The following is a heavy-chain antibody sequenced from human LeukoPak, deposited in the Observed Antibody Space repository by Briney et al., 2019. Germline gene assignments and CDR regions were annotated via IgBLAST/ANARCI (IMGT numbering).Heavy chain of an antibody. CDR2: ITGSGGST. V-gene: IGHV3-23*01. Sequence: PGGSLRLSCAASGFTFTSYGMSWVRQAPGKGLEWVSTITGSGGSTYYADPVKGRFTISRDNSKNTLFLQMNSLRAEDTAIYYCAKLKGSSWYGAGDYWGQGTLVTVSS. D-gene: IGHD6-13*01. J-gene: IGHJ4*02. CDR3: AKLKGSSWYGAGDY. CDR1: GFTFTSYG.